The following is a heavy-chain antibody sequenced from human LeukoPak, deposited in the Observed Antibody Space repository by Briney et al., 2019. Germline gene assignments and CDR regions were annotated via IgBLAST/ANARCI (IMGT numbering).Heavy chain of an antibody. V-gene: IGHV3-66*01. J-gene: IGHJ4*02. D-gene: IGHD1-1*01. Sequence: GGSLRLSCTASGFTFSTNYMSWVRQAPGTGLEWVSVIYSGGSTYYADSVKGRFTISRDSSKNTLYLQMNSLRAEDTAVYYCAKGESFKLSGFDYWGQGTLVTVSS. CDR2: IYSGGST. CDR3: AKGESFKLSGFDY. CDR1: GFTFSTNY.